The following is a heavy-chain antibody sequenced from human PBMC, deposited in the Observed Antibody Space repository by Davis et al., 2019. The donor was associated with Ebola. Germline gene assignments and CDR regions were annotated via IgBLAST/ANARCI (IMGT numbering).Heavy chain of an antibody. CDR2: IYYSGST. Sequence: SETLSLTCTVSGGSISSYYWSWIRQPPGKGLEWIGSIYYSGSTYYNPSLKSRVTISVDTSKNQFSLKLSSVTAADTAVYYCARHPPGYVMDVWGQGTTVTVSS. J-gene: IGHJ6*02. V-gene: IGHV4-59*05. CDR1: GGSISSYY. CDR3: ARHPPGYVMDV. D-gene: IGHD1-14*01.